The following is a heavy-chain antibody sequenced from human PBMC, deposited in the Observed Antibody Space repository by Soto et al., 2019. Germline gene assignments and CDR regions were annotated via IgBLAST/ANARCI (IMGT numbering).Heavy chain of an antibody. D-gene: IGHD5-18*01. V-gene: IGHV3-21*01. CDR2: ISSSSSYI. CDR3: ARDPRHIQLWENGDDY. Sequence: EVQLVESGGGLVKPGGSLRLSCAASGFTFSSYSMNWVRQAPGKGLEWVSSISSSSSYIYYADSVKGRFTISRDNAKNSLYLQMNSLRAEDTAVYYCARDPRHIQLWENGDDYWGQGTLVTVSS. CDR1: GFTFSSYS. J-gene: IGHJ4*02.